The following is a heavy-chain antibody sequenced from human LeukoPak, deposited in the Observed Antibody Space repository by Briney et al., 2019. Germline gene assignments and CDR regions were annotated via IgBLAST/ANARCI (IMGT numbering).Heavy chain of an antibody. CDR1: GYTFTGYY. Sequence: ASVKVSCKASGYTFTGYYMHWVRQAPGQGLEWMGWINPNSGGANFAQKFRGRVTMTRDTSISTAYMELSSLRSDDTAVYYCARDRNVGVDYWGQGTLVTVSS. CDR3: ARDRNVGVDY. D-gene: IGHD2-15*01. J-gene: IGHJ4*02. V-gene: IGHV1-2*02. CDR2: INPNSGGA.